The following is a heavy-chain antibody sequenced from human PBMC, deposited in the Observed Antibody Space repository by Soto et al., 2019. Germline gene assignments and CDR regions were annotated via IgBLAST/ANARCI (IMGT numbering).Heavy chain of an antibody. CDR3: ARLLRHNYYGMDV. V-gene: IGHV4-39*01. D-gene: IGHD5-12*01. J-gene: IGHJ6*02. CDR2: IYYSGST. CDR1: GGSISSSSYY. Sequence: QLQLQESGPGLVKPSETLSLTCTVSGGSISSSSYYWGWIRQPPGKGLEWIGSIYYSGSTYYNPSLKSRVTIDVDTSKNQFSLKLSSVTAADTAVYYCARLLRHNYYGMDVWGQGTTVTVSS.